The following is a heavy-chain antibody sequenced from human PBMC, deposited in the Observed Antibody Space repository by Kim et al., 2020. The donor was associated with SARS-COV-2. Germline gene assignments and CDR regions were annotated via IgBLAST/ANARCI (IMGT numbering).Heavy chain of an antibody. CDR2: INHSGST. D-gene: IGHD3-3*01. CDR3: ARGGGRGGVWSGYYRSYY. J-gene: IGHJ6*01. CDR1: GGSFSGYY. Sequence: SETLSLTCAVYGGSFSGYYWSWIRQPPGKGMEWIGEINHSGSTNYNPSLKSRVTISVDTSKNQFSLKLSSVTAADTAVYYCARGGGRGGVWSGYYRSYY. V-gene: IGHV4-34*01.